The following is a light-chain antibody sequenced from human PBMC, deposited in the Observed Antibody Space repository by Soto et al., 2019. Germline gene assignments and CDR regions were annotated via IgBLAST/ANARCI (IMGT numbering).Light chain of an antibody. CDR1: RSDVGGYNY. J-gene: IGLJ1*01. CDR2: EVS. V-gene: IGLV2-8*01. Sequence: SALTQPPSASGSPGQSVTISCTGTRSDVGGYNYVSWYQQHPGKAPKLMIYEVSKRPSGVPDRFSGSKSGNAASLTVSGLQAEDEADYYCSSYVGTNSYVFGTGTKVTVL. CDR3: SSYVGTNSYV.